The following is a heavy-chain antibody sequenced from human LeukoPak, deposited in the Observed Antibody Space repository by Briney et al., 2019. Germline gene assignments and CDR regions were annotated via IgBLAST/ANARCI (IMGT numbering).Heavy chain of an antibody. V-gene: IGHV4-30-2*01. CDR2: ISYRGST. CDR3: ARESYSYGFDF. J-gene: IGHJ4*02. CDR1: GNSITNVGYS. Sequence: SETLSLTCAVSGNSITNVGYSWSWIRQPPGKDLEWIGHISYRGSTNYNPSLKSRVTILMDRSKNQFSLKVTYVTAADTAVYFCARESYSYGFDFWGQGTLVTVSS. D-gene: IGHD5-18*01.